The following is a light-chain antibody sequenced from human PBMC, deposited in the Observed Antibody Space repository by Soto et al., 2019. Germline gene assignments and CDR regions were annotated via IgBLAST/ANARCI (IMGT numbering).Light chain of an antibody. CDR1: QSVSSN. V-gene: IGKV3-15*01. J-gene: IGKJ3*01. CDR2: GAS. CDR3: QQYNNLPPRVT. Sequence: EIVMTQSPATLSVSPGERATLSCRASQSVSSNLAGYQQKPVQAPRLLIYGASTRATGIPTRFSGSGSGTEFTITFSSLQPEDFTVYNCQQYNNLPPRVTFGPGTKGDIK.